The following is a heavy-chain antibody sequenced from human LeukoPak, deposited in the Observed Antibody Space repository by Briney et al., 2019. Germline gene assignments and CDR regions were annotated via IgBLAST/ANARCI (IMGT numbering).Heavy chain of an antibody. CDR2: IQNDASTE. D-gene: IGHD2-21*01. Sequence: GRSLRLSCAASGFIFSHHGMHWVRQAPGKGLEWVAVIQNDASTENFADSVKGRFTISRDNSKNTVFLQMNSLRVEDTAVYYCARELSQIVWGGLDYGGQGTLVTVSS. V-gene: IGHV3-33*05. CDR1: GFIFSHHG. J-gene: IGHJ4*02. CDR3: ARELSQIVWGGLDY.